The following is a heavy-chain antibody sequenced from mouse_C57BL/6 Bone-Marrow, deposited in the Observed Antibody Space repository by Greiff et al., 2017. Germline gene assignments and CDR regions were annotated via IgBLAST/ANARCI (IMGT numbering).Heavy chain of an antibody. Sequence: EVQLQQSGTVLARPGASVKMSCKTSGYTFTSYWMHWVKQRPGQGLEWIGAIYPGNSDTSYNQKFKGKAKLTAVTSASTAYMELSSLTNEDSAVYYCTPHLYDYGSSYDDYGGQGTTLTVSA. CDR3: TPHLYDYGSSYDDY. CDR2: IYPGNSDT. CDR1: GYTFTSYW. V-gene: IGHV1-5*01. D-gene: IGHD1-1*01. J-gene: IGHJ2*01.